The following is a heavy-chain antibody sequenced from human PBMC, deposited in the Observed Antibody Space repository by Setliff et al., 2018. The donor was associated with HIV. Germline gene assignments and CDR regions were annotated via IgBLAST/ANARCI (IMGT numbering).Heavy chain of an antibody. CDR3: ARVDCSSTSCYRDYYYYMDV. Sequence: SETLSLTCTVSGGSISSSSYYWGWIRQPPGKGLEWIGSIYYSGSTYYNPSLKSRVTISGDTSKNQFSLKLSSVTAADTAVYYCARVDCSSTSCYRDYYYYMDVWGKGTTVTVSS. D-gene: IGHD2-2*01. CDR2: IYYSGST. CDR1: GGSISSSSYY. J-gene: IGHJ6*03. V-gene: IGHV4-39*01.